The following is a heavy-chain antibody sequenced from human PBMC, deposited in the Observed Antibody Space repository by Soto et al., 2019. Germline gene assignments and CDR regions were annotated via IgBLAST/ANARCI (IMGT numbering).Heavy chain of an antibody. CDR3: ARDGAPYGSGSPY. CDR2: IYYSGST. J-gene: IGHJ4*02. V-gene: IGHV4-61*01. CDR1: GGSVSSGSYY. D-gene: IGHD3-10*01. Sequence: SETLSLTCTVSGGSVSSGSYYWSWIRQPPGKGLEWIGYIYYSGSTNYNPSLKSRVTISVDTSKNQFSLKLSSVTAADTAVYYCARDGAPYGSGSPYWGQGNLVTVSS.